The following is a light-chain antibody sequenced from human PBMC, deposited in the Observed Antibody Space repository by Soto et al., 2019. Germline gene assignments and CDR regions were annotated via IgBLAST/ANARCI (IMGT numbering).Light chain of an antibody. CDR3: QQYNSYWT. V-gene: IGKV1-5*01. Sequence: IQMTQSPSTLSASVGDRVSITGRASQSISSWLAWYQQKPGKAPKLLIDDASSLESGVPSRFRGSGSGTEFTLTISSLQPDDFATYYCQQYNSYWTFGQGTKVDIK. CDR2: DAS. CDR1: QSISSW. J-gene: IGKJ1*01.